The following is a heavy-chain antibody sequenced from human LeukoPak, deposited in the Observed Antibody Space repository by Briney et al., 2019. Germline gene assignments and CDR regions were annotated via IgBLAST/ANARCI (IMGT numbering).Heavy chain of an antibody. V-gene: IGHV3-48*03. D-gene: IGHD3-16*01. CDR3: GAARQYVGAFDI. CDR1: GLTFTNYE. J-gene: IGHJ3*02. Sequence: GGSLRLSCAASGLTFTNYEMYWVRQAPGKGLEWTSYISNSGSTIKYADFVRGRFTTSRDNAKKSLYLQMNSLRAEDTGVYYCGAARQYVGAFDIWGQGTLVTVSS. CDR2: ISNSGSTI.